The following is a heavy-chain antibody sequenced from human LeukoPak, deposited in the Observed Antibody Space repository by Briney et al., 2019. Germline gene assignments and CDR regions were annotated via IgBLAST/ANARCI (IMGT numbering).Heavy chain of an antibody. CDR2: ISGSGGST. CDR1: GFTFSSYA. Sequence: GGSLRLSCAVSGFTFSSYAMSWVRQAPGKGLEWVSAISGSGGSTYYADSVKGRFTISRDNSKNTLYLQMNSLRAEDTAVYYCAKDFYGPLYSSSWYYYYYYMDVWGKGTTVTVSS. V-gene: IGHV3-23*01. J-gene: IGHJ6*03. CDR3: AKDFYGPLYSSSWYYYYYYMDV. D-gene: IGHD6-13*01.